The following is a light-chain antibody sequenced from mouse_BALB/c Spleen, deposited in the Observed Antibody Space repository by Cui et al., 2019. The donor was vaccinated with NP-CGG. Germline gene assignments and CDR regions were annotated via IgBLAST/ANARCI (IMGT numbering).Light chain of an antibody. V-gene: IGLV1*01. Sequence: QAVVTQEPALTTSPGETVTLTCRSSTRAITTSNYANWVQEKPEHLFTGLIGGTNNRAPGVPARFSGSLIGDKAALTITGAQTEDEAIYFCALWYSNHWVFGGGTKLTVL. CDR2: GTN. CDR3: ALWYSNHWV. J-gene: IGLJ1*01. CDR1: TRAITTSNY.